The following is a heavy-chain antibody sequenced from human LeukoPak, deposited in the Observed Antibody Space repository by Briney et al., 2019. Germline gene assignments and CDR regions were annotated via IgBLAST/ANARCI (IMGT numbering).Heavy chain of an antibody. CDR3: AREVGSGWYAYYNYYGMDV. J-gene: IGHJ6*02. CDR1: GDSVSSNSAA. Sequence: SQTLSLTCAISGDSVSSNSAAWNWIRQSPSRGLEWLGRTYYRSKWYNDYAVSVKSQITINPDTSKNQFSLQLNSVTPEDTAVYYCAREVGSGWYAYYNYYGMDVWGQGTTVTVSS. D-gene: IGHD6-19*01. CDR2: TYYRSKWYN. V-gene: IGHV6-1*01.